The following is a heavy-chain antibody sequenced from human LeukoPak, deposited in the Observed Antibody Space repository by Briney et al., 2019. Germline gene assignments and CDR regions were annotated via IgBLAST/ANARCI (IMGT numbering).Heavy chain of an antibody. Sequence: ASVKVSCKVSGYTLTELSMHWVRQARGKGLEWMGGFDPEDGETIYAQKFQGRVTMTEDTSTDTAYMELSSLRSEDTAVYYCATPYDFWSGYWSLQYWGQGTLVTVSS. CDR2: FDPEDGET. V-gene: IGHV1-24*01. J-gene: IGHJ4*02. CDR1: GYTLTELS. D-gene: IGHD3-3*01. CDR3: ATPYDFWSGYWSLQY.